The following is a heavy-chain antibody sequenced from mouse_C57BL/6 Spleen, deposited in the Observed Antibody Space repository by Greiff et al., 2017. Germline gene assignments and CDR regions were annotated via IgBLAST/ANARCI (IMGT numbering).Heavy chain of an antibody. Sequence: QVQLKQSGPELVKPGASVKISCKASGYAFSSSWMNWVKQRPGKGLEWIGRIYPGDGDTNYNGKFKGKATLTADKSSSTAYMQLSSLTSEDSAVYFCAREEGYYGFAYWGQGTLVTVSA. CDR1: GYAFSSSW. V-gene: IGHV1-82*01. CDR3: AREEGYYGFAY. J-gene: IGHJ3*01. CDR2: IYPGDGDT. D-gene: IGHD1-1*01.